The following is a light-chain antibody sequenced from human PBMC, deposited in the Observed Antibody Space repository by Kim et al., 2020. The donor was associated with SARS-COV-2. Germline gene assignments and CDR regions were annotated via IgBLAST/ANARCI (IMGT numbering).Light chain of an antibody. Sequence: ELTQPPSASGTPGQRVTISCSGSSSNIGSNYVYWYQQLPGTAPKLLIYRNNQRPSGVPDRFSGSKSGTSASLAISGLRSEDEADYYCAAWDDSLSGPLFGGGTQLTVL. CDR2: RNN. V-gene: IGLV1-47*01. J-gene: IGLJ2*01. CDR1: SSNIGSNY. CDR3: AAWDDSLSGPL.